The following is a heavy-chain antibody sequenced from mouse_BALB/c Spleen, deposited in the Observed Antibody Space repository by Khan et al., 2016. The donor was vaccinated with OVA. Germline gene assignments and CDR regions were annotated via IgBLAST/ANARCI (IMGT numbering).Heavy chain of an antibody. V-gene: IGHV5-17*02. CDR1: GFTFSSFG. D-gene: IGHD1-1*01. J-gene: IGHJ4*01. Sequence: EVELVESGGGLVQPGGSRKLSCAASGFTFSSFGMHWVRQAPEKGLEWVAYISSDSGVIYYADTVKGRFTISRDNPKNTLFLQMTSLRSEDTAMYYCARKGIYYFGSNSDHYVMDYWGQGTSVTVSS. CDR2: ISSDSGVI. CDR3: ARKGIYYFGSNSDHYVMDY.